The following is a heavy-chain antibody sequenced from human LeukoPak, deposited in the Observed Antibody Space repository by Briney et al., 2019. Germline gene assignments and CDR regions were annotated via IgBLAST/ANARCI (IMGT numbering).Heavy chain of an antibody. J-gene: IGHJ5*02. V-gene: IGHV3-48*01. CDR3: ARDYNDNYDTSGYYWGGNWFDP. Sequence: GSLRLSCAASGFTFSSYSMNWVRQAPGKGLEWVSYISSSSSTIYYADSVKGRFTISRDNAKNSLYLQMNSLRAEDTAVYYCARDYNDNYDTSGYYWGGNWFDPWGQGTLVTVSS. CDR1: GFTFSSYS. D-gene: IGHD3-22*01. CDR2: ISSSSSTI.